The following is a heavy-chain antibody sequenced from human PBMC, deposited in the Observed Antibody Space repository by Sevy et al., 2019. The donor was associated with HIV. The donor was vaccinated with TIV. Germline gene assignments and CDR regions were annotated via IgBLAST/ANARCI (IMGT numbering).Heavy chain of an antibody. CDR2: ITWDGGRT. Sequence: GGSLRLSCTASGFKFDDYAMHWVRQPPGKGLEWVSGITWDGGRTGYADSVKGRFIISRDNTKSSLYLQMNSLRAEDTALCYCAKDLRRGDILTGYLNYRGQGILVTVSS. CDR1: GFKFDDYA. J-gene: IGHJ4*02. CDR3: AKDLRRGDILTGYLNY. D-gene: IGHD3-9*01. V-gene: IGHV3-9*01.